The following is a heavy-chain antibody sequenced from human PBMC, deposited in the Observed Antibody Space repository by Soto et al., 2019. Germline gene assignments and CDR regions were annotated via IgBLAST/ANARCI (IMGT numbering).Heavy chain of an antibody. Sequence: QVLLQEPGPGQVRPSETLSLTCIVSGGSVGSGAYYWSWIRQPPGSALEWIGYIQYSGDTNYNSSLKSRVTISVDRSRNRFSLKLTSVTAADTAFSYCARHDYADRTFDLWGQGTKVTVSS. D-gene: IGHD5-12*01. V-gene: IGHV4-61*08. CDR3: ARHDYADRTFDL. CDR1: GGSVGSGAYY. J-gene: IGHJ3*01. CDR2: IQYSGDT.